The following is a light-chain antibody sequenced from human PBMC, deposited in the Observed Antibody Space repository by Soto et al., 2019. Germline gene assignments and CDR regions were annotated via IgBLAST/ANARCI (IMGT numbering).Light chain of an antibody. CDR1: QDISNH. J-gene: IGKJ5*01. V-gene: IGKV1-33*01. Sequence: DIQMTQSPSSLSASVVGRVTITCQASQDISNHLNWYQQKPGKAPRLLIYDASNLETGVPSRFSGSGSGTDFTVTISSLQPEDIATYYCQQYDSFPITFGQGTRLEI. CDR2: DAS. CDR3: QQYDSFPIT.